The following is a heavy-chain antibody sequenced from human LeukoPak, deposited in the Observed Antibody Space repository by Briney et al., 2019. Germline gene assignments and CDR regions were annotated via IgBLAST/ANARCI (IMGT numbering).Heavy chain of an antibody. CDR2: IYYSGTT. CDR3: ARGVYIAAAQYGY. Sequence: SETLSLTCTVSGGSISSYYWSWIRQPPGKGLEWIGYIYYSGTTNYNPSLKSRVTISVDTSKYQFSLKLNSVTAADTAVYYCARGVYIAAAQYGYWGQGTLVTVSS. D-gene: IGHD6-13*01. CDR1: GGSISSYY. J-gene: IGHJ4*02. V-gene: IGHV4-59*01.